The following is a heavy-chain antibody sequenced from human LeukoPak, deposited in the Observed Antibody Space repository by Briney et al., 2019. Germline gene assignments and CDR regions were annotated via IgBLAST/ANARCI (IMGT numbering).Heavy chain of an antibody. J-gene: IGHJ4*02. CDR1: GYSISSGYY. V-gene: IGHV4-38-2*02. CDR3: ARLRAYSGSY. Sequence: SESLSLTCTVSGYSISSGYYWGWIRQPPGKGLEWIGSIYHSGSTHYNPSLKSRVTISVDTSKNQFSLKLSSVTAADTAVYYCARLRAYSGSYWGQGTLVTVSS. CDR2: IYHSGST. D-gene: IGHD1-26*01.